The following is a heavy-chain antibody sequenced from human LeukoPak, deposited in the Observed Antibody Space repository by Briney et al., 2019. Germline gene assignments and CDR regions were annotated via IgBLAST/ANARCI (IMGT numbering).Heavy chain of an antibody. CDR1: GGSISSYY. Sequence: SETLSLTCTVSGGSISSYYWSWIRQPPGKGLEWIGYIYYSGSTNYNPSLKSRVTISVDTSKNQFSLKLSSVTAADTAVYYCARAYYYDSSGYDYWGQGTLVTVSS. D-gene: IGHD3-22*01. V-gene: IGHV4-59*08. CDR2: IYYSGST. CDR3: ARAYYYDSSGYDY. J-gene: IGHJ4*02.